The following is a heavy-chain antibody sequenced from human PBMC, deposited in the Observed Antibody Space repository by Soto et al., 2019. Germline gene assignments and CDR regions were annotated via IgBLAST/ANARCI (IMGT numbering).Heavy chain of an antibody. CDR2: IYYSGST. J-gene: IGHJ3*02. V-gene: IGHV4-59*01. D-gene: IGHD2-15*01. CDR1: GGSISSYY. Sequence: QVQLQESGPGLVKPSETLSLTCTVSGGSISSYYWSWIRQPPGKGLEWIGYIYYSGSTNYNPSLKSRVTISVDTSKNPFSLKLSSVTAADTAVYYCARDTHYCSGGSCYPTWLAFDIWGQGTMVTVSS. CDR3: ARDTHYCSGGSCYPTWLAFDI.